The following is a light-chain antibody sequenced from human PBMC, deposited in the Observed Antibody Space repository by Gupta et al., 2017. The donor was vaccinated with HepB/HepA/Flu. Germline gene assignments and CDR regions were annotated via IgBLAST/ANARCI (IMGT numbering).Light chain of an antibody. J-gene: IGLJ1*01. CDR1: VLPNQY. CDR2: KDT. Sequence: SPELTQPPSVSVSPGQTAMITCSGDVLPNQYAYWYQQKPGQAPVLIVYKDTERPPGTPERFSGSSSGATVTLTISGVQAEDEADYYCQSADSSGTFYVFGTGTKVSIL. CDR3: QSADSSGTFYV. V-gene: IGLV3-25*03.